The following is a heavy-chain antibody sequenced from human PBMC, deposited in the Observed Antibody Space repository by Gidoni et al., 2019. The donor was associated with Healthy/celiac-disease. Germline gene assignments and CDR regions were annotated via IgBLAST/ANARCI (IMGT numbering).Heavy chain of an antibody. D-gene: IGHD6-19*01. CDR2: ISSSSSYI. Sequence: EVQLVESGGGLVKPGGSLRISCAASGFTFSSYSMNGVRQAPGKGLEWVSYISSSSSYIYYADSVKGRFTISRDNAKNSLYLQMNSLRAEDTAVYYCARVGFRGSGNYWGQGTLVTVSS. V-gene: IGHV3-21*01. CDR1: GFTFSSYS. CDR3: ARVGFRGSGNY. J-gene: IGHJ4*02.